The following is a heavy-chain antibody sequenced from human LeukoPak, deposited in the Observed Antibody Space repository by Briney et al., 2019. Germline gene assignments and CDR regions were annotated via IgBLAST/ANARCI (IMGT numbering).Heavy chain of an antibody. CDR2: ISDGGGAT. V-gene: IGHV3-23*01. Sequence: GGSLRLSCAASGLAFNNYAMTWVRQAPGKGLEWVSTISDGGGATYYADSVKGRFTISKDSSTQTLYLQMNNLRAEDTAVYYCAKAIGQEVPAGSRWYDPWGQGTLVTVSS. J-gene: IGHJ5*02. CDR3: AKAIGQEVPAGSRWYDP. CDR1: GLAFNNYA. D-gene: IGHD6-13*01.